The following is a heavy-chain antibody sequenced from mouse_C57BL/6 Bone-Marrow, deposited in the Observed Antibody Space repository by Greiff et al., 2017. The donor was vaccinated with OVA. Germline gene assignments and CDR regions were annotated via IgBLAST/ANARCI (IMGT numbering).Heavy chain of an antibody. Sequence: VQLQQPGAELVMPGASVKLSCKASGYTFTSYWMHWVKQRPGQGLEWIGEIDPSDSYPNYNQKFKGKSTLTVDKSSSTAYMQLSSLTSEDSAVYYCARGYILYAMDYWGQGTSVTVSS. CDR2: IDPSDSYP. CDR3: ARGYILYAMDY. V-gene: IGHV1-69*01. CDR1: GYTFTSYW. J-gene: IGHJ4*01. D-gene: IGHD2-2*01.